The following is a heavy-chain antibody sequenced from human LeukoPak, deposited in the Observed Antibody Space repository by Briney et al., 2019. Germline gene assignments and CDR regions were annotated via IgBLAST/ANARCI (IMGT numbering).Heavy chain of an antibody. CDR3: TRSPNGLTGYYRPYYYYYMDV. CDR1: GFTFSGSA. D-gene: IGHD3-9*01. Sequence: SGGSLRLSCAASGFTFSGSAMHWVRQASGKGLEWVGRIRSKANSYATAYAASVKGRFTISRDDSKNTAYLQMNSLKTEDTAVYYCTRSPNGLTGYYRPYYYYYMDVWGKGTTVTVSS. J-gene: IGHJ6*03. V-gene: IGHV3-73*01. CDR2: IRSKANSYAT.